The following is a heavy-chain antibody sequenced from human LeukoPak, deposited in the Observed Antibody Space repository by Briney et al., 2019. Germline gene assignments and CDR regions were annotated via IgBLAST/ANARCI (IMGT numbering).Heavy chain of an antibody. CDR2: ISYDGSYK. V-gene: IGHV3-30*18. J-gene: IGHJ3*02. CDR3: AKIADYTTVTTVRIPPGAFDI. CDR1: GFTFSRTA. Sequence: GGSLRLSCAASGFTFSRTAMTWVRQAPGKGLEWVAVISYDGSYKYYADSVKGRFTISRDNSKNTLYLQMNSLRAEDTALYYCAKIADYTTVTTVRIPPGAFDIWGQGTVVTVSS. D-gene: IGHD4-17*01.